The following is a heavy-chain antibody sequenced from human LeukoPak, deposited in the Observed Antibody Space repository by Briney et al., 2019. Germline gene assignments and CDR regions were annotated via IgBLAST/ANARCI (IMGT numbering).Heavy chain of an antibody. Sequence: GESLKISCKASGYSFTNYWIGWVRPMPGKGLEWMGIIYPGDSDTRYSPSFQGQVTISVDKSISTASLQWSSLKASDTAMYYCARPYYYDTSGYYYDYWGQGTLVTVSS. V-gene: IGHV5-51*01. J-gene: IGHJ4*02. CDR2: IYPGDSDT. CDR3: ARPYYYDTSGYYYDY. D-gene: IGHD3-22*01. CDR1: GYSFTNYW.